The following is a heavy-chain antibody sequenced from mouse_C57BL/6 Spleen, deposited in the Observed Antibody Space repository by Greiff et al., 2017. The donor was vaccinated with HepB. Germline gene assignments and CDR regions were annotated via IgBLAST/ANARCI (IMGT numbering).Heavy chain of an antibody. J-gene: IGHJ3*01. CDR1: GYAFSSSW. V-gene: IGHV1-82*01. CDR3: ARINYGSSWFAY. Sequence: QVHVKQPGTELVKPGASVKLSCKASGYAFSSSWMNWVKQRPGKGLEWIGRIYPGDGDTNYNGKFKGKATLTADKSSSTAYMQLSSLTSEDSAVYFCARINYGSSWFAYWGQGTLVTVSA. CDR2: IYPGDGDT. D-gene: IGHD1-1*01.